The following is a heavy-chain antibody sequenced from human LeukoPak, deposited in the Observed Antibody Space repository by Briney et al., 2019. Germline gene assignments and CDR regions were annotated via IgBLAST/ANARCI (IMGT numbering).Heavy chain of an antibody. CDR3: ARSGLGVGMDV. J-gene: IGHJ6*02. CDR1: GGSISSSSYY. Sequence: SETLSLTCTVSGGSISSSSYYWGWIRQPPGKGLEWIGSIYYSGSTYYNPFLKSRVTISVDTSKNQFSLKLSSVTAADTAVYYCARSGLGVGMDVWGQGTTVTVSS. V-gene: IGHV4-39*01. D-gene: IGHD1-26*01. CDR2: IYYSGST.